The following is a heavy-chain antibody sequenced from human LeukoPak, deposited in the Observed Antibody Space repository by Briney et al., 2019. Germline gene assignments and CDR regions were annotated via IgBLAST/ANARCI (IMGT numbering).Heavy chain of an antibody. CDR3: AKAGIGADGAGFLCEY. Sequence: GGSLRLSCAASVFTFSDYAMSGVRQAPGKGWEGVSLASYYVVKQYHADSVRGRFTVSRDNSRNTVSLQMSSLRVEDTGIYYCAKAGIGADGAGFLCEYWGQGTLVTVSS. CDR1: VFTFSDYA. J-gene: IGHJ4*02. CDR2: ASYYVVKQ. D-gene: IGHD1-1*01. V-gene: IGHV3-23*01.